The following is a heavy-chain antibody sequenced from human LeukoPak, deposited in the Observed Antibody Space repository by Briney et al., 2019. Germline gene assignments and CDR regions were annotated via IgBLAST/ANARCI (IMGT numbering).Heavy chain of an antibody. CDR2: IYYSGST. CDR1: GGSISSSNW. Sequence: SETLSLTCAVSGGSISSSNWWSWVRQPPGKGLEWIGYIYYSGSTYYNPSLKSRVTISVDTSKNQFSLKLSSVTAADTAVYYCARSYDYVWGSYRYDAFDIWGQGTMVTVSS. J-gene: IGHJ3*02. V-gene: IGHV4-30-4*01. CDR3: ARSYDYVWGSYRYDAFDI. D-gene: IGHD3-16*02.